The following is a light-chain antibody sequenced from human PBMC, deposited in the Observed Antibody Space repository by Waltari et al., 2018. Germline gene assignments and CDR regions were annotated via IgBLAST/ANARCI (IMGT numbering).Light chain of an antibody. CDR2: DNN. CDR1: SSNIGHNY. J-gene: IGLJ2*01. Sequence: QSVLTQPPSVSAAPGQKVTISCSGSSSNIGHNYVSWYQQLPGTAPKLLIHDNNKRPSGIPDRFAGSKSGTSATLGITGLQTGDEADYYCGTWDSSLSAVVFGGGTKLTVL. V-gene: IGLV1-51*01. CDR3: GTWDSSLSAVV.